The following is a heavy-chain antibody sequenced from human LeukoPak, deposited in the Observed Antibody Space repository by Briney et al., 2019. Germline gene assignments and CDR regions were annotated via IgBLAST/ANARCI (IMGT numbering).Heavy chain of an antibody. J-gene: IGHJ6*03. D-gene: IGHD5-18*01. CDR1: GYSITSGYY. Sequence: SETLSLTCIVSGYSITSGYYWSWIRQPPGKGLEWIRYIYYSGSTNYNPSLKSRVTISVDTSKNQFSLKLSSVTAADTAVYYCARARVDTAMQNYYYYMDVWGKGTTVTISS. CDR2: IYYSGST. CDR3: ARARVDTAMQNYYYYMDV. V-gene: IGHV4-61*01.